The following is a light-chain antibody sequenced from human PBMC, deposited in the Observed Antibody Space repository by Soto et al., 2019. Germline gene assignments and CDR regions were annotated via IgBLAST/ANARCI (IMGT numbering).Light chain of an antibody. V-gene: IGLV2-18*01. J-gene: IGLJ1*01. CDR3: SLYTSRNTFV. CDR2: EVS. Sequence: QSVLTQHPSVSGSPGQSVTISCTGTSSDVGIYNRVSWYQQPPGTAPKLMIYEVSNRPSGVPDRFSGSKSGNTASLTISGLQDEDEADYYCSLYTSRNTFVFGTGTKLTVL. CDR1: SSDVGIYNR.